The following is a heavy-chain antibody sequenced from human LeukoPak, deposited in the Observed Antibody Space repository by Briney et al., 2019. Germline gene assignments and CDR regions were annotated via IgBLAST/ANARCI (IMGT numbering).Heavy chain of an antibody. CDR1: GFSVSNHY. V-gene: IGHV3-66*02. J-gene: IGHJ5*02. CDR3: ARDGAGIESWVELDP. D-gene: IGHD5-24*01. CDR2: IWADGTT. Sequence: PGGSLRLSCAASGFSVSNHYMAWVRHAPRRRLEWGSFIWADGTTFHTDSVRGRFTVSRDQFKNTLYLQMSSLRPDDTALYYCARDGAGIESWVELDPWGQGTQVTVSA.